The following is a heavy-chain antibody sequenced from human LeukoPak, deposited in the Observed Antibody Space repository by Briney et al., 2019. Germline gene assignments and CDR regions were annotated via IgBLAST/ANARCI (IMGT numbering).Heavy chain of an antibody. V-gene: IGHV4-59*01. J-gene: IGHJ5*02. CDR1: GGSISSYY. D-gene: IGHD3-9*01. CDR2: IYYSGST. Sequence: PSETLSLTCTVSGGSISSYYWSWIRHPPGKGLEWIGYIYYSGSTNYNPSLKSRVTISVDTSKNQFSLKLSSVTAADTAVYYCARAPDSCYDILTGYYNCWFDPWGQGTLVTVSS. CDR3: ARAPDSCYDILTGYYNCWFDP.